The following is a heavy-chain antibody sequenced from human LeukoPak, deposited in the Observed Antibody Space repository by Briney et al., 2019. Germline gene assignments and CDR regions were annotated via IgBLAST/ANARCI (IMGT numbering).Heavy chain of an antibody. CDR3: ARYGSGSYYYYYGMDV. CDR2: MNPNSGNT. J-gene: IGHJ6*02. V-gene: IGHV1-8*01. CDR1: GYTFTSYD. Sequence: ASVKVSCKASGYTFTSYDINWVRQAPGQGLEWMGWMNPNSGNTGYAQKFQGRVTMTRNTSISTAYMELSSLRSEDTAVYYCARYGSGSYYYYYGMDVWGQGTTVTVSS. D-gene: IGHD3-10*01.